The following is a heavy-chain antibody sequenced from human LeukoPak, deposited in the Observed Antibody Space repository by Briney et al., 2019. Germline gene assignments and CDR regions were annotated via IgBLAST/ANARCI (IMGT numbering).Heavy chain of an antibody. CDR2: ISGSGGST. V-gene: IGHV3-23*01. J-gene: IGHJ3*02. CDR1: GFTFSSYA. CDR3: AKDRSRVVAAAGPDAFDI. Sequence: GGSLRLSCAASGFTFSSYAMSWVRQAPGKGLEWVSAISGSGGSTYYADSVKGRFTISRDNSKSTLYLQMNSLRAEDTAVYYCAKDRSRVVAAAGPDAFDIWGQGTMVTVSS. D-gene: IGHD6-13*01.